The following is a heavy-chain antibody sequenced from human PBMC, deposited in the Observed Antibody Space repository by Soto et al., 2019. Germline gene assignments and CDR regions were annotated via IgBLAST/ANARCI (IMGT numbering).Heavy chain of an antibody. V-gene: IGHV4-30-4*01. CDR3: GRVRVDYYDSSGYYLFDY. CDR2: IYYSGST. J-gene: IGHJ4*02. D-gene: IGHD3-22*01. Sequence: PSETLSLTCTVSGGSISSGDYYWSWIRQPPGKGLEWIGYIYYSGSTYYNPSLKSRVTISVDTSKNQFSLKLSSVTAADTAVYYCGRVRVDYYDSSGYYLFDYWGQGTLVTVSS. CDR1: GGSISSGDYY.